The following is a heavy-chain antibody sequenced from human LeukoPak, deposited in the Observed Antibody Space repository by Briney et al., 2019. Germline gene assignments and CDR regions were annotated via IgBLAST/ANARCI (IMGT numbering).Heavy chain of an antibody. CDR2: INSDGSST. CDR1: GFTFSSYW. Sequence: GGSLRLSCAASGFTFSSYWMHCVRQAPGKGLVWVSRINSDGSSTSYADSVKGRFTISRDNAKNTLYLQMNSLRAEDTAVYYCGRDFWSGYQGGYDYWGQGTPVTVSS. J-gene: IGHJ4*02. V-gene: IGHV3-74*01. CDR3: GRDFWSGYQGGYDY. D-gene: IGHD3-3*01.